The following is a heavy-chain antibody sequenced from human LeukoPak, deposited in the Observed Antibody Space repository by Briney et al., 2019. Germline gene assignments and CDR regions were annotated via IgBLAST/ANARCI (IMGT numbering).Heavy chain of an antibody. D-gene: IGHD3-22*01. Sequence: GESLKISCQGSGYSFTSYWIGWVRQMPGKGLEWVGIIYPGDSDTRSSPCFQGQVTISADKSISTAYLQWSSLTASDAAMYYCARQGDYYDGSGYIDYWGQGTLVTVSS. CDR3: ARQGDYYDGSGYIDY. CDR2: IYPGDSDT. V-gene: IGHV5-51*01. J-gene: IGHJ4*02. CDR1: GYSFTSYW.